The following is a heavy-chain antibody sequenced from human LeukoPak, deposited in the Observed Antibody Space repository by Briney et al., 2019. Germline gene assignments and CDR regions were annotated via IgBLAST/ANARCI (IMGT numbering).Heavy chain of an antibody. D-gene: IGHD6-25*01. CDR3: ARESAGGAFDI. J-gene: IGHJ3*02. Sequence: ASVKVSCKASGGTFSSYAISWVRQAPGRGLEWMGRIIPIFGTANYAQKFQGRVTITTDESTSTAYMELSSLRSEDTAVYYCARESAGGAFDIWGQGTMVTVSS. CDR2: IIPIFGTA. CDR1: GGTFSSYA. V-gene: IGHV1-69*05.